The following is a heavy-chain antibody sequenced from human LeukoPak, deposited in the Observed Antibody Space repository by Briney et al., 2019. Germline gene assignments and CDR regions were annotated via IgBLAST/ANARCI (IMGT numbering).Heavy chain of an antibody. Sequence: PSETLSLTCTVSGGSISGYFWTWIRQPAGKGLEWIGRMYSTGSNNYNPSLKSRVTISLDTSKNHFSLNLTSVTAADTAVYYCAREPTSGREPTSGRPLDYWGQGNLVTVSS. CDR2: MYSTGSN. D-gene: IGHD5-12*01. CDR1: GGSISGYF. J-gene: IGHJ4*02. CDR3: AREPTSGREPTSGRPLDY. V-gene: IGHV4-4*07.